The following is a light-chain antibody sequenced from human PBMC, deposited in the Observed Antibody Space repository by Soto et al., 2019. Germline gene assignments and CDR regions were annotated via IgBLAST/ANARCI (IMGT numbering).Light chain of an antibody. CDR2: EVT. Sequence: QSALTQPPSASGSPGQSVTISCTGTSSDVGGYNYVSWYQQHPDKAPNLMIYEVTKRPSGVPDRFSGSKSGNTASLTVSGLQAEDEADYYCASYAGSNDFVVFGGGTKLTVL. V-gene: IGLV2-8*01. CDR3: ASYAGSNDFVV. CDR1: SSDVGGYNY. J-gene: IGLJ2*01.